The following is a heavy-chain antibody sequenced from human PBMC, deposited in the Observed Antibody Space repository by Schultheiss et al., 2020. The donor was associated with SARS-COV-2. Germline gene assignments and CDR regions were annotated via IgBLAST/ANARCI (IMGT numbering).Heavy chain of an antibody. D-gene: IGHD6-19*01. Sequence: GGSLRLSCAASGFTFSSYAMHWVRQTPGKGLEWVAVISYDGSNKYYADSVKGRFTISRDNSGSTLYLQMNSLRAEDTAVYYCAGAPGHSSAFDYWGQGTLVTVSS. J-gene: IGHJ4*02. V-gene: IGHV3-30*04. CDR3: AGAPGHSSAFDY. CDR1: GFTFSSYA. CDR2: ISYDGSNK.